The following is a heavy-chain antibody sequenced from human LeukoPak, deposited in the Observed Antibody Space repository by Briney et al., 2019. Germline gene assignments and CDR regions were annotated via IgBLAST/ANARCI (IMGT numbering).Heavy chain of an antibody. Sequence: SETLSLTCAVYGGSFSGYYWSWIRQPPGKGLEWIGEINHSGSTNYNPSLKSRVTISVDTSKSQFSLKLSSVTAADTAVYYCARGPPLFDPWGQGTLVTVSS. CDR3: ARGPPLFDP. CDR1: GGSFSGYY. J-gene: IGHJ5*02. V-gene: IGHV4-34*01. CDR2: INHSGST.